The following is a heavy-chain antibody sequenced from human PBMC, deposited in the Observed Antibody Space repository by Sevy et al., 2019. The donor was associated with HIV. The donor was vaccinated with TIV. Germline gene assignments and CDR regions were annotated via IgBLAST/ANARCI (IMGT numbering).Heavy chain of an antibody. CDR1: GYTFTSYG. J-gene: IGHJ1*01. V-gene: IGHV1-18*01. CDR2: ISAYNGNT. D-gene: IGHD2-2*01. CDR3: ARGGGYCISTSCSEYFQH. Sequence: ASVKVSCKASGYTFTSYGISWVRQAPGQGLEWMGWISAYNGNTNYAQKLQGRVTMTTDTSTSTAYMEPRSLRSDDTAVYYCARGGGYCISTSCSEYFQHWGQGTLVTVSS.